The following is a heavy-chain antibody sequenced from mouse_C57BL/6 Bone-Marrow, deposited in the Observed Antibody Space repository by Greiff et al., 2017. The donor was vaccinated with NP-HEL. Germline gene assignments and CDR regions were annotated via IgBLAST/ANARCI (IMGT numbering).Heavy chain of an antibody. J-gene: IGHJ4*01. Sequence: QVHVKQPGTELVKPGASVKLSCKASGYTFTSYWMHWVKQRPGQGLEWIGNINPSNGGTNYNEKFKSKATLTVDKSSSTAYMQLSSLTSEDSAVYYCARWGYLLWSLPDYWGQGTSVTVSS. CDR2: INPSNGGT. CDR1: GYTFTSYW. CDR3: ARWGYLLWSLPDY. D-gene: IGHD2-1*01. V-gene: IGHV1-53*01.